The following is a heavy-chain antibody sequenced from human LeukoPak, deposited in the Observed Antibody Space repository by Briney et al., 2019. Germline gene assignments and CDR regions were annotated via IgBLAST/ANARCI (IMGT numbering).Heavy chain of an antibody. Sequence: GGSLRLSCAASGFTFSSYGMHWVRQAPGKGLEWVAFIRYDGSNKYYADSVKGRSTISRDNSKNTLYLQMNSLRAEDTAVYYCAKDPHYGGNPRGRYYFDYWGQGTLVTVSS. CDR2: IRYDGSNK. CDR1: GFTFSSYG. CDR3: AKDPHYGGNPRGRYYFDY. V-gene: IGHV3-30*02. J-gene: IGHJ4*02. D-gene: IGHD4-23*01.